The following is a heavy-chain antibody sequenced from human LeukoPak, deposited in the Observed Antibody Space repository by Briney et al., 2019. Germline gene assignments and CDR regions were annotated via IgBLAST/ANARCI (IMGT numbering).Heavy chain of an antibody. CDR3: ARVSGYCSGGSCYYGTIDY. Sequence: SETLSLTCTVSGGSISSGGYYWSWIRQHPGKGLEWIGYIHYSGSTYYNPALKSRVTISVDTSKNQFSLKLSSVTAADTAVYNCARVSGYCSGGSCYYGTIDYWGQGTLVTVSS. D-gene: IGHD2-15*01. J-gene: IGHJ4*02. CDR1: GGSISSGGYY. V-gene: IGHV4-31*03. CDR2: IHYSGST.